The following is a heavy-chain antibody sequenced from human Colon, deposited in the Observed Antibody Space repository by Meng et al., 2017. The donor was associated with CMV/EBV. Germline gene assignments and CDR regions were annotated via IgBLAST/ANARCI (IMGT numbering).Heavy chain of an antibody. D-gene: IGHD3-3*01. V-gene: IGHV4-38-2*02. Sequence: GSLRLSCTVSGYSISSGYYWGWIRQPPGKGLEWIGSIYHSGSTYYNPSLKSRVTISVDTSKNQFSLKLSSVTAADTAVYYCARVRRSDDVWSGYDANQNWFDPWGQGTLVTVSS. J-gene: IGHJ5*02. CDR3: ARVRRSDDVWSGYDANQNWFDP. CDR1: GYSISSGYY. CDR2: IYHSGST.